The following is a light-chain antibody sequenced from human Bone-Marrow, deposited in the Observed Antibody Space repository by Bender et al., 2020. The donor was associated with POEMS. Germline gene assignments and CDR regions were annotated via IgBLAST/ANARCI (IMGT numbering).Light chain of an antibody. CDR2: EDN. V-gene: IGLV6-57*01. CDR3: QSYDNSYRVV. J-gene: IGLJ2*01. Sequence: NFMLTQPHSVSESPGKTVTISCTRSSGSIASGYVQWYQQRPGSSPTIVIYEDNLKPSGVPDRLSGSIDRSSNSASLTISGLKTEDEVDYYCQSYDNSYRVVFGGGTKLTVL. CDR1: SGSIASGY.